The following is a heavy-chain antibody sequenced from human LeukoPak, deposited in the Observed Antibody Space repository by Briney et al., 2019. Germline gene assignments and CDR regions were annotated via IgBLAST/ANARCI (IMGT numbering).Heavy chain of an antibody. V-gene: IGHV1-8*01. J-gene: IGHJ4*02. D-gene: IGHD6-13*01. CDR1: GYTFTSYD. CDR2: MNPNSGNT. Sequence: ASVKVSCKASGYTFTSYDINWVRQATGQGLEWMGWMNPNSGNTGYAQKFQGRVTMTRNTSISTAYMELSSLRSEDTAVYYCARVWKQQLVVDYWGQGTLVTVSS. CDR3: ARVWKQQLVVDY.